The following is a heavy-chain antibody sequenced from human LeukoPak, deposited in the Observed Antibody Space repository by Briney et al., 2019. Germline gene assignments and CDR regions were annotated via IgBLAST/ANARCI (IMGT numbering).Heavy chain of an antibody. CDR3: ARDSGYSSSSGDY. D-gene: IGHD6-6*01. J-gene: IGHJ4*02. CDR2: INHSGST. CDR1: GGSFSGYY. V-gene: IGHV4-34*01. Sequence: SETLSLTCAVYGGSFSGYYWSWIRQPPGKGLEWIGEINHSGSTYYNPSLKSRVTISVDRSKNQFSLKLSSVTAADTAVYYCARDSGYSSSSGDYWGQGTLVTVSS.